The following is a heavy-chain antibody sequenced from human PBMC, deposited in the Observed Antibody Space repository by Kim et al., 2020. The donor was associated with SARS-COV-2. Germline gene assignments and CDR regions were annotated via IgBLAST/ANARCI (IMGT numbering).Heavy chain of an antibody. CDR3: TTGSLYYYDSSDAFDI. D-gene: IGHD3-22*01. CDR2: IKSKTDGGTT. J-gene: IGHJ3*02. CDR1: GFTFSNAW. V-gene: IGHV3-15*01. Sequence: GGSLRLSCAASGFTFSNAWMSWVRQAPGKGLEWVGRIKSKTDGGTTDYAAPVKGRFTISRDDSKNTLYLQMNSLKTEDTAVYYCTTGSLYYYDSSDAFDIWGQGTMVTVSS.